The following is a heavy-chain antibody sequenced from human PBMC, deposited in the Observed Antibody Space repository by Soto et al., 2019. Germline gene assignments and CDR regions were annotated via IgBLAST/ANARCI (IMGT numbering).Heavy chain of an antibody. J-gene: IGHJ5*02. D-gene: IGHD6-6*01. CDR2: ISDGGGIT. CDR3: AKDLGSSSPNWFDP. V-gene: IGHV3-23*01. CDR1: GFTFASHA. Sequence: EVQLLESGGGLVQPGGSLRLSCVASGFTFASHAMNWVCQAPGKGLQWVSVISDGGGITQYADSVKARFNVSRDNSKNTLYLQMDNLRAEDTAVYYCAKDLGSSSPNWFDPWGQGTLVTVSS.